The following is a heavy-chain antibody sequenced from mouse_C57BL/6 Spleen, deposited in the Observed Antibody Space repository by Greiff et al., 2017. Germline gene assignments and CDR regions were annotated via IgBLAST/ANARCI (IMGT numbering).Heavy chain of an antibody. V-gene: IGHV5-17*01. CDR1: GFTFSDYG. CDR2: ISSGSSTI. Sequence: EVQLVESGGGLVKPGGSLKLSCAASGFTFSDYGMHWVRQAPEKGLAWVAYISSGSSTIYYADTVKGRFTISRDNAKNTLFLQMTSLRSEDTAMYYCARQGYYGNSDYWGQGTTLTVSS. J-gene: IGHJ2*01. D-gene: IGHD2-1*01. CDR3: ARQGYYGNSDY.